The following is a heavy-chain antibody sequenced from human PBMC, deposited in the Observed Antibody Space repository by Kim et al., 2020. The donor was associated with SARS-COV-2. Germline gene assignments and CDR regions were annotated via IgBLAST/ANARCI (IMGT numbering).Heavy chain of an antibody. CDR1: GFTFSSYG. CDR3: ASPKPSILWWAENGAFD. V-gene: IGHV3-33*05. Sequence: GGSLRLSCAASGFTFSSYGMHWVRQAPGKGLEWVAVISYDGSNKYYADSVKGRFTISRDNSKNTLYLQMNSLRAEDTAVYYCASPKPSILWWAENGAFD. CDR2: ISYDGSNK. D-gene: IGHD2-21*01. J-gene: IGHJ3*02.